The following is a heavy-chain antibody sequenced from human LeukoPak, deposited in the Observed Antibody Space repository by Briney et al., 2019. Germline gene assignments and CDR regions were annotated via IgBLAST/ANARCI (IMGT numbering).Heavy chain of an antibody. Sequence: ASVKVSCKVSGYTLTELSMHWVRQAPGKGLEWMGGFDPEDGETIYAQKFQGRVTMTRDTSTSTVYMELSSLRSEDTAVYYCARDGGSGPIDYWGQGTLVTVSS. CDR3: ARDGGSGPIDY. CDR1: GYTLTELS. D-gene: IGHD6-19*01. J-gene: IGHJ4*02. CDR2: FDPEDGET. V-gene: IGHV1-24*01.